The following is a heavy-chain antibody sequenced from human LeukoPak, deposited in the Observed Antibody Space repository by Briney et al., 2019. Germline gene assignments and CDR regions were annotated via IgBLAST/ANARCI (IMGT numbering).Heavy chain of an antibody. D-gene: IGHD5-24*01. CDR3: ARYNSASTIRYFDY. V-gene: IGHV1-69*05. J-gene: IGHJ4*02. CDR2: IIPIFGTA. Sequence: EASVKVSCKASGGTFSSYAISWVRQAPGQGLEWMGGIIPIFGTANYAQKLQGRVTITTDESTSTAYMELSSLRSEDTAVYYCARYNSASTIRYFDYWGQGTLVTVSS. CDR1: GGTFSSYA.